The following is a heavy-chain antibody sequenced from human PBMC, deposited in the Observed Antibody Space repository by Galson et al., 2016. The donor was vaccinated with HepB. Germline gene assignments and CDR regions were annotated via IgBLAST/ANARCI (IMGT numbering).Heavy chain of an antibody. D-gene: IGHD6-13*01. V-gene: IGHV3-53*05. J-gene: IGHJ6*02. Sequence: SLRLSCAASGFTVSSNYMSWVRQAPGKGLEWVSVIYSGGSTYYADSVKGRFTISRDNSKNSLYLQMNSLRAEDTALYYCAKDIQRDSSSWYGGIYGMDVWGQGTTVTVSS. CDR1: GFTVSSNY. CDR3: AKDIQRDSSSWYGGIYGMDV. CDR2: IYSGGST.